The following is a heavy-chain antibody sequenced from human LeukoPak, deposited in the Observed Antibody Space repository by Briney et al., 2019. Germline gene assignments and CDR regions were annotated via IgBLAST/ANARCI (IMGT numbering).Heavy chain of an antibody. V-gene: IGHV4-59*01. D-gene: IGHD6-13*01. Sequence: SETLSLTCTVSGGSISSYYWSWIRQPPGKGLEWIGYIYYSGSTNYNPSLKSRVTISVDTSKNQFSLKLSSVTAADTAVYYCARRIAAAPNWFDPWGQGTLVTVSS. J-gene: IGHJ5*02. CDR1: GGSISSYY. CDR2: IYYSGST. CDR3: ARRIAAAPNWFDP.